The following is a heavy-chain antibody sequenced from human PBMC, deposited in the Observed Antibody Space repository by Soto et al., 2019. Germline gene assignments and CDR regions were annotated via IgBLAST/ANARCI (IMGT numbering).Heavy chain of an antibody. D-gene: IGHD6-19*01. V-gene: IGHV3-7*01. CDR3: ARSRGWEMLDY. J-gene: IGHJ4*02. Sequence: GGSLRLSCAASGFTFTNYWMNWVRQAPGKGLEWVANIKVDGSEKYYGDSVKGRFTISRDNAKNSLYLQMDSLRAEDMAVYYCARSRGWEMLDYWGQGTLVTVSS. CDR1: GFTFTNYW. CDR2: IKVDGSEK.